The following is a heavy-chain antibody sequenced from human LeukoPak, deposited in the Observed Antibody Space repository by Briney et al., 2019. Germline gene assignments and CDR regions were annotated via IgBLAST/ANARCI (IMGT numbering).Heavy chain of an antibody. CDR3: ARFSWGCSTASCYLTN. CDR2: IYYTGTT. Sequence: SETLFLTCTVGGGSLSGHYWGWIRQPPGKGLELVGHIYYTGTTFYNPSLNSRVTITLDTSRNQFSLRLTSVIAADTAVYYCARFSWGCSTASCYLTNWGQGTLVTVSS. J-gene: IGHJ4*02. CDR1: GGSLSGHY. D-gene: IGHD2-2*01. V-gene: IGHV4-59*11.